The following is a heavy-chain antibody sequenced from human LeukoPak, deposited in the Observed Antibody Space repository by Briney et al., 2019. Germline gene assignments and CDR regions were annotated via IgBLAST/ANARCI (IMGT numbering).Heavy chain of an antibody. Sequence: QPGGSLRLSCAASGLTFSSYSMNWVRQAPGKGLEWISYISRSGSGTYYADSVKGRFTISRDNAKDSLYLQMNSLRDDDTAVYFCARARSSGWVIDSWGQGTLVTVSS. V-gene: IGHV3-48*02. J-gene: IGHJ4*02. CDR1: GLTFSSYS. D-gene: IGHD6-19*01. CDR3: ARARSSGWVIDS. CDR2: ISRSGSGT.